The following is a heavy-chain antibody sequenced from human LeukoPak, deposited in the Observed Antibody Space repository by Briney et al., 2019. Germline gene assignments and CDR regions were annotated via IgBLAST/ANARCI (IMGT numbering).Heavy chain of an antibody. D-gene: IGHD2-2*01. J-gene: IGHJ1*01. CDR2: ISGSGGST. Sequence: GGSLRLSCAASGLTFSSYGMSWVRQAPGKGLESVSAISGSGGSTYYADSVKGRFTISRDNSKNTLYLQMNSLRAEDTAVYYCATYSSRNAREFQSWGQGTLVTVFS. CDR3: ATYSSRNAREFQS. CDR1: GLTFSSYG. V-gene: IGHV3-23*01.